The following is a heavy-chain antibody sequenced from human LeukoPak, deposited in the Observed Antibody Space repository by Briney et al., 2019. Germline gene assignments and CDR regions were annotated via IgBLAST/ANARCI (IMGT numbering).Heavy chain of an antibody. CDR1: GGTFSSYA. CDR3: ARDSGYGMTSFDY. Sequence: SVKVSCEASGGTFSSYAISWVRQAPGQGLEWMGGIIPIFGTANYAQKFQGRVTITADESTSTAYMELSSLRSEDTAVYYCARDSGYGMTSFDYWGQGTLVTVSS. J-gene: IGHJ4*02. V-gene: IGHV1-69*01. D-gene: IGHD5-12*01. CDR2: IIPIFGTA.